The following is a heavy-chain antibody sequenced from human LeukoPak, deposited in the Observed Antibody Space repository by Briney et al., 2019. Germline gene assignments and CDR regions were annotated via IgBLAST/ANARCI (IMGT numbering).Heavy chain of an antibody. J-gene: IGHJ4*02. CDR3: AREVYYYDSSGAFDY. Sequence: GGSLRLSCAASGFTLRSYDMHWVRHVTGKGLEWVSAIGISDDTYYQGSVKGRFTISRENAKNSLYLQMNSLTAGDTAVYYCAREVYYYDSSGAFDYWGQGTLVTVSS. V-gene: IGHV3-13*01. CDR2: IGISDDT. D-gene: IGHD3-22*01. CDR1: GFTLRSYD.